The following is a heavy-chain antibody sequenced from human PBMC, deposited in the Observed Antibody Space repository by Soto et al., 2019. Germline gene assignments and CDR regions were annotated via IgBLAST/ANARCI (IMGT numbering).Heavy chain of an antibody. CDR3: ARDFDDVWGPYYPPDF. Sequence: EVQLVESGGGLVQPGGSLRLSCAASGFTFSDCSMNWVRQAPGKGLEWVSYISTSSNTIYYADSVKGRFTISRDNAKNSLYLQMNSLRAEDTAVYYCARDFDDVWGPYYPPDFWDQGTLVTVSS. CDR1: GFTFSDCS. CDR2: ISTSSNTI. V-gene: IGHV3-48*01. D-gene: IGHD3-3*01. J-gene: IGHJ4*02.